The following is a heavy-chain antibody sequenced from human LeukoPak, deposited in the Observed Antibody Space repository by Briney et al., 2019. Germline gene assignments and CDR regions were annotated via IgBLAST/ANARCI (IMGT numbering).Heavy chain of an antibody. J-gene: IGHJ5*02. V-gene: IGHV5-51*01. CDR3: ARSYSSSWAGFDP. D-gene: IGHD6-13*01. CDR2: IYPGDSDT. Sequence: GESLKISCKGSGYSFTTYWIGWVRQMPGKGLEWMGIIYPGDSDTRYSPSFQGQVTISADKSISTAYLQWSSLKASDTAMYYCARSYSSSWAGFDPWGQGTPVTVSS. CDR1: GYSFTTYW.